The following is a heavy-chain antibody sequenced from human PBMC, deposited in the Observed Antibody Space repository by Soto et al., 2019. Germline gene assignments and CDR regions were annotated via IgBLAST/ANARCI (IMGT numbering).Heavy chain of an antibody. CDR2: IRSKGHNYAT. CDR3: XXXXXXXXEHSYYYYYMDV. Sequence: EVRLVESGGDSVQPGGSLKLSCAASGFSLGDSAVHWVRLASGKGLEWIGRIRSKGHNYATTYAASVKGRFTMSRDDSKNTAFLQMNRLQTEDTAVYFCXXXXXXXXEHSYYYYYMDVWGKGTAVTVSS. J-gene: IGHJ6*03. CDR1: GFSLGDSA. V-gene: IGHV3-73*01.